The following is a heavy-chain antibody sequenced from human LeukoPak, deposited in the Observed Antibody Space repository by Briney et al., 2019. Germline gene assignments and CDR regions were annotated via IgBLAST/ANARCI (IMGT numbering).Heavy chain of an antibody. Sequence: GGSLRLSCAASGFTFSSYWMSWVRQAPGKGLEWVANIKQDGSEKYYVDSVKGRFTIPRDNAKNSLYLQMNSLRAEDTAVYYCARLDDFWSGYWGNYYYYMDVWGKGTTVTVSS. CDR3: ARLDDFWSGYWGNYYYYMDV. CDR2: IKQDGSEK. D-gene: IGHD3-3*01. V-gene: IGHV3-7*01. CDR1: GFTFSSYW. J-gene: IGHJ6*03.